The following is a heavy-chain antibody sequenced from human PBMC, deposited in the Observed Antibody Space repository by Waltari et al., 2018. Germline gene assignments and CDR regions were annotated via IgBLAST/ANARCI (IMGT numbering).Heavy chain of an antibody. CDR3: ARDVIAAAGTEVYYYYYGMDV. V-gene: IGHV1-69*01. CDR2: IIPIFGTA. Sequence: QVQLVQSGAEVKKPGSSVKVSCKASGGTFSSYAISWVRPAPGQGLEWMGGIIPIFGTATYKRKVQGRVTITADEATSTAYMELSSLRSEDTAVYYCARDVIAAAGTEVYYYYYGMDVWGQGTTVTVSS. J-gene: IGHJ6*02. D-gene: IGHD6-13*01. CDR1: GGTFSSYA.